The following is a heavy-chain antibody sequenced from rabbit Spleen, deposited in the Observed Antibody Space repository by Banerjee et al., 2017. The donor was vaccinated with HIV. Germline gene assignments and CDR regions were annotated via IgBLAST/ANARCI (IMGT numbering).Heavy chain of an antibody. CDR2: IDTGSSGFT. D-gene: IGHD1-1*01. Sequence: QSLEESGGDLVKPGASLTLPCIASGVSFSGNSYMCWVRQAPGKGLEWIACIDTGSSGFTYFASWAKGRFTISKTSSTTVTLQMTSLTAADTATYFCARDTSSSFSSYGMDLWVPGTLVTGS. CDR1: GVSFSGNSY. V-gene: IGHV1S40*01. J-gene: IGHJ6*01. CDR3: ARDTSSSFSSYGMDL.